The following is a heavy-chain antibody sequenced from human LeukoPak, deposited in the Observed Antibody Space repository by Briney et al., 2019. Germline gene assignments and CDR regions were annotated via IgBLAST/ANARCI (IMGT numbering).Heavy chain of an antibody. Sequence: SETLSLTCAVYGGSFSGYYWSWIRQPPGKGLECIGYIYYSGSANYNPSLKSRVTISLDTSKNQFSLKLSSVTAADTAVYYCARIYSRGFDYWGQGTLVTVSS. V-gene: IGHV4-59*01. CDR2: IYYSGSA. CDR1: GGSFSGYY. J-gene: IGHJ4*02. D-gene: IGHD5-18*01. CDR3: ARIYSRGFDY.